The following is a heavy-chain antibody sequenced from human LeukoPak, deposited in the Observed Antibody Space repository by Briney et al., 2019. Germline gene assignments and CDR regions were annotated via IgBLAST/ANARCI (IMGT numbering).Heavy chain of an antibody. D-gene: IGHD2-2*01. CDR2: IYSGGST. CDR3: ARGALYCSSTSCSLDY. V-gene: IGHV3-53*01. J-gene: IGHJ4*02. CDR1: GFTVSSNY. Sequence: GGSLRLSCAASGFTVSSNYMSWVRQAPGKGLEWVSVIYSGGSTYYADPVKGRFTISRDNSKNTLYLQMNSLRAEDTAVYYCARGALYCSSTSCSLDYWGQGTLVTVSS.